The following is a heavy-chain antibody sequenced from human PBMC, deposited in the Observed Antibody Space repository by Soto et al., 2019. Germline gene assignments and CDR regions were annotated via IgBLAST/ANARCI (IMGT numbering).Heavy chain of an antibody. CDR2: ISYDGSNK. D-gene: IGHD3-10*01. V-gene: IGHV3-30-3*01. Sequence: GGSLRLSCAASGFTFSSYAMHWVRQAPGKGLEWVEVISYDGSNKYYADYVKGRFTISRDNSKNTLYLQMNSLRAEDTAVYYCARDGPIRGAHNAFDIWGQGTMVTVSS. CDR3: ARDGPIRGAHNAFDI. J-gene: IGHJ3*02. CDR1: GFTFSSYA.